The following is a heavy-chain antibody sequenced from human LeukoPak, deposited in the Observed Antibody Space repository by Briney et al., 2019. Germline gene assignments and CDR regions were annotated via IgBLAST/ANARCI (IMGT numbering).Heavy chain of an antibody. D-gene: IGHD1-26*01. CDR2: IYYSGST. CDR3: ARVRVGAAYYFDY. Sequence: SETLSLTCTVSGGSISSYYWSWIRQPPGKGLEWIGYIYYSGSTNYNPSLKSRVTISVDTSKNQFSLKLSPVTAADTAVYYCARVRVGAAYYFDYWGQGTLVTVSS. CDR1: GGSISSYY. J-gene: IGHJ4*02. V-gene: IGHV4-59*01.